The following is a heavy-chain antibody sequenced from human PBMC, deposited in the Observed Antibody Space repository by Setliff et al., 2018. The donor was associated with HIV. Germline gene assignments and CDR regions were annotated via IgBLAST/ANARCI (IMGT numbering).Heavy chain of an antibody. CDR2: IYYSGST. CDR3: ARLSPLDWPFDY. V-gene: IGHV4-59*08. CDR1: GGSITSHY. Sequence: LSLTCAVSGGSITSHYWSWIRQPPGKGLEWIGYIYYSGSTKYNPSLKSRVTISIDPSKDQFSLNLRSVTAADTAVYYCARLSPLDWPFDYWGQGTLVTVSS. J-gene: IGHJ4*02. D-gene: IGHD3-9*01.